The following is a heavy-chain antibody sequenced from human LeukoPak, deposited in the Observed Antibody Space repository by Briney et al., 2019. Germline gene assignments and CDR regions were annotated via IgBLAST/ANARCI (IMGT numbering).Heavy chain of an antibody. Sequence: ATVKLSCKASGYSFTTYYMHWVRQAPGQGLEWMGCINPSTGVTDYAHKFQDRVTMTRATSISTAYMDLSRLTSDDTAGFFCARARSSSWPFYSGLDVWGQGTTVTVSS. D-gene: IGHD6-13*01. CDR2: INPSTGVT. CDR3: ARARSSSWPFYSGLDV. CDR1: GYSFTTYY. J-gene: IGHJ6*02. V-gene: IGHV1-2*02.